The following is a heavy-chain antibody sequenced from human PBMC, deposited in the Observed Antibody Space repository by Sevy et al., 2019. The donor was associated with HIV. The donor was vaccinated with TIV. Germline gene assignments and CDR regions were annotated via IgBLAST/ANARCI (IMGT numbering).Heavy chain of an antibody. CDR1: GYTFTSYG. Sequence: GESLKISCKASGYTFTSYGISWVRQAPGQGLEWMGWISAYNGNTNYAQKLQGRVTMTTDTSTSTAYMELRSLRSDDTAVYYCAREVDTAMNWFDPWGQGTLVTVSS. J-gene: IGHJ5*02. CDR2: ISAYNGNT. V-gene: IGHV1-18*01. D-gene: IGHD5-18*01. CDR3: AREVDTAMNWFDP.